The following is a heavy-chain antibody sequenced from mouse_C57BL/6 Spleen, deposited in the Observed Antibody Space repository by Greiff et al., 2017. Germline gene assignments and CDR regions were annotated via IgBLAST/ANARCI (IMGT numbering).Heavy chain of an antibody. CDR2: INPNYGTT. CDR1: GYSFTDYN. CDR3: AREDYYGSSLFAY. V-gene: IGHV1-39*01. Sequence: VQLKESGPELVKPGASVKISCKASGYSFTDYNMNWVKQSNGKSLEWIGVINPNYGTTSYNQKFKGKATLTVDQSSSTAYMQLNSLTSEDSAVYDCAREDYYGSSLFAYWGQGTLVTVSA. J-gene: IGHJ3*01. D-gene: IGHD1-1*01.